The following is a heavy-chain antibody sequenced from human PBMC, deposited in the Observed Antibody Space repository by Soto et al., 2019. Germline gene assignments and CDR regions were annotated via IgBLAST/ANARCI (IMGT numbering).Heavy chain of an antibody. CDR2: FDPEDGET. CDR3: ATTFGKTGRYYYYGMDV. V-gene: IGHV1-24*01. CDR1: GYTLTELS. Sequence: GASVKVSCKVSGYTLTELSMHWVRQAPGKGLEWMGGFDPEDGETIYAQKFQGRVTMTEDTSTDTAYMELSSLRSEDTAVYYCATTFGKTGRYYYYGMDVWGQGTTVTVSS. D-gene: IGHD3-10*01. J-gene: IGHJ6*02.